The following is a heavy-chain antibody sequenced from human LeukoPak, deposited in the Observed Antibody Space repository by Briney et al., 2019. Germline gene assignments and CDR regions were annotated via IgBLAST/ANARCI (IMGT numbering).Heavy chain of an antibody. D-gene: IGHD6-13*01. CDR3: ARVQLVTYYFDY. V-gene: IGHV4-30-4*08. Sequence: SETLSLTCTVSGGSISSGDYYWSWIRQPPGKGLEWIGYIYYSGSTYYNPSLKSRVIISVDTSKNQFSLKLSSVTAADTAVYYCARVQLVTYYFDYWGQGTLVTVSS. CDR2: IYYSGST. CDR1: GGSISSGDYY. J-gene: IGHJ4*02.